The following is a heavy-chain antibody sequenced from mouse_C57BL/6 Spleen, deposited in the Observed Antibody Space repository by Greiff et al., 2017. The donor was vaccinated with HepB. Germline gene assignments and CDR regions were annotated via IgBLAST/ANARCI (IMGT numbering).Heavy chain of an antibody. Sequence: QVQLQQPGAELVMPGASVKLSCKASGYTFTSYWMHWVKQRPGQGLEWIGEIDPSDSYTNYNQKFKGKSTLTVDKSSSTAYMQLISLTSEDSAVYYCARSFTTVVATRYFDVWGTGTTVTVSS. CDR2: IDPSDSYT. V-gene: IGHV1-69*01. CDR1: GYTFTSYW. D-gene: IGHD1-1*01. CDR3: ARSFTTVVATRYFDV. J-gene: IGHJ1*03.